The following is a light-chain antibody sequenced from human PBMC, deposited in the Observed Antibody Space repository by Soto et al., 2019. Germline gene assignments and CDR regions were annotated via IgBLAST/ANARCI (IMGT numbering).Light chain of an antibody. CDR3: QQSDRTPT. CDR1: QGFTNY. CDR2: AAS. V-gene: IGKV1-27*01. J-gene: IGKJ5*01. Sequence: IQMTQSPSSLSASVGDTVTLTCRASQGFTNYLAWYQQKPGKAPKLLIYAASTLQSGVPPRFSGSGSGTDYTLTISSLQPEDFATYYCQQSDRTPTFGQGTRLEIK.